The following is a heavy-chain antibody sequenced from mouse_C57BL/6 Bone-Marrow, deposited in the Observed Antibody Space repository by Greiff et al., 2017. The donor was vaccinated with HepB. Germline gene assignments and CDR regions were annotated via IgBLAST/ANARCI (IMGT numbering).Heavy chain of an antibody. Sequence: EVQLQQSGAELVKPGASVKLSCTASGFNITDYYMHWVKQRPEQGLEWIGRIDPEDGETKYAPKFQGKATITADTSSTTAYLQLSSLTSEDTAVYYCAGSHFYYGSSLDWYFDVWGTGTTVTVSS. CDR3: AGSHFYYGSSLDWYFDV. CDR1: GFNITDYY. CDR2: IDPEDGET. J-gene: IGHJ1*03. V-gene: IGHV14-2*01. D-gene: IGHD1-1*01.